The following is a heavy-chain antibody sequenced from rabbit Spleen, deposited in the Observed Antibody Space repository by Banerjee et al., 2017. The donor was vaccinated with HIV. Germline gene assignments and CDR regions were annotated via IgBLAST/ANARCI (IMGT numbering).Heavy chain of an antibody. CDR1: GFSFSGYW. CDR3: ARDTGSSFSSYGMDL. J-gene: IGHJ6*01. V-gene: IGHV1S40*01. Sequence: QSLEESGGDLVKPEGSLTLTCTASGFSFSGYWMCWVRQAPGKRPEWIACIYAGDGDTYYASWAKGRFTISKTSSTTVTLQMTSLTAADTATYFCARDTGSSFSSYGMDLWGPGTLVTVS. D-gene: IGHD8-1*01. CDR2: IYAGDGDT.